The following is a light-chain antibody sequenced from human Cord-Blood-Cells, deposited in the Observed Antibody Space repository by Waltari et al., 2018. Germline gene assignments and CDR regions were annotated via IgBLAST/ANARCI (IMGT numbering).Light chain of an antibody. Sequence: QSALTQPRSVSGSPGQSVTISCTGTSSDVGGYNYVSWYQQHPGKAPKLMIYDVRKRPSGVPDRFVGSKSGNTASLTISGLQAEDEADYYCCSYAGSYTVVFGGGTKLTVL. CDR3: CSYAGSYTVV. CDR1: SSDVGGYNY. J-gene: IGLJ2*01. V-gene: IGLV2-11*01. CDR2: DVR.